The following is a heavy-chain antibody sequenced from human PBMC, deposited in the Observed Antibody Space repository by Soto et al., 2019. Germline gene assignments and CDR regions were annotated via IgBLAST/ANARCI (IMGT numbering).Heavy chain of an antibody. CDR3: ARSGGVGAPFDP. J-gene: IGHJ5*02. CDR2: INPNSGGT. Sequence: ASVKVSCKASGYTFTGYYMHWVRQAPGQGLEWMGWINPNSGGTNYAQKFQGRVTMTRDTSISTAYMELSRLRSDDTAVYYWARSGGVGAPFDPWGQGTLVTVSS. D-gene: IGHD1-26*01. CDR1: GYTFTGYY. V-gene: IGHV1-2*02.